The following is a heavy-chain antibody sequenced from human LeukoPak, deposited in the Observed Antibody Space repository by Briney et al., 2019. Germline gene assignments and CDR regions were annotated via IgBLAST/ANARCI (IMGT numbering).Heavy chain of an antibody. V-gene: IGHV3-30*04. CDR3: ARAIGGVVTAKDY. Sequence: PGGSLRLSCAASGFTFSSYAMHWVRQAPGKGLEWVAVISYDGSNKYYADSVKGRFTISRDNSKNTLYLQMNSLRAEDTAVYYCARAIGGVVTAKDYWGQGTLVTVSS. CDR2: ISYDGSNK. D-gene: IGHD2-21*02. CDR1: GFTFSSYA. J-gene: IGHJ4*02.